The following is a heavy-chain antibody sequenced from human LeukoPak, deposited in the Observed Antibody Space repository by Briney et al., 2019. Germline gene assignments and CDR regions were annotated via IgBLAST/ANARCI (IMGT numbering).Heavy chain of an antibody. CDR2: INGDGRNT. CDR3: ARGSSSGWPDYLDY. J-gene: IGHJ4*02. D-gene: IGHD6-19*01. Sequence: GGSLRLSCAASGFDLSSHWMHWVRQAPGKGLVWLSRINGDGRNTGYADSVKGRFTISRDNAKNTLYLQMNSLRAEDTAVYYCARGSSSGWPDYLDYWGQGTLVTVSS. CDR1: GFDLSSHW. V-gene: IGHV3-74*01.